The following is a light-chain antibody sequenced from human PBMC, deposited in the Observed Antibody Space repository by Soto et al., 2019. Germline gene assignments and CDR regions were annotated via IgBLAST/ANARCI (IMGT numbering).Light chain of an antibody. Sequence: DIVMTQSPRSLPVTPGEPASISCRSSQSLLHSNGYNYLDWYLQKPGQSPQILIYLGSNRASGVPDRFSGSGSGTDFTLKISRVEAEDVGVYYCMQALQTPYTFGQGTKLEIK. V-gene: IGKV2-28*01. CDR2: LGS. J-gene: IGKJ2*01. CDR1: QSLLHSNGYNY. CDR3: MQALQTPYT.